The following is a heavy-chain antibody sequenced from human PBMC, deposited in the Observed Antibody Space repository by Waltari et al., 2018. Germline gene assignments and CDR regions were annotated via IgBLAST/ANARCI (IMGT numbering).Heavy chain of an antibody. D-gene: IGHD2-2*01. CDR2: MNPNSGNT. V-gene: IGHV1-8*03. CDR1: GYTFTSYD. Sequence: QVQLVQSGAEVKKPGASVKVSCKASGYTFTSYDINSVRQATGHGPGWMGWMNPNSGNTGYAQKFQGRVTITRNTSISTAYMELSSLRSEDTAVYYCARGPYYCSSTSCYLFHWFDPWGQGTLVTVSS. CDR3: ARGPYYCSSTSCYLFHWFDP. J-gene: IGHJ5*02.